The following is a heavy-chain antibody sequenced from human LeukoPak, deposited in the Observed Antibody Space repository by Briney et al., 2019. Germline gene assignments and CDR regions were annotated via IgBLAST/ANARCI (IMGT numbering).Heavy chain of an antibody. CDR3: AKTLAFSSSWTYYYYYYMDV. Sequence: GGSLRLSCAASGFTFSSYGMHWVRQAPGKGLEWVAVISYDGSNKYYADSVKGRFTISGDNSKNTLYLQMNSLRAEDTAVYYCAKTLAFSSSWTYYYYYYMDVWGKGTTVTVSS. D-gene: IGHD6-13*01. CDR1: GFTFSSYG. CDR2: ISYDGSNK. V-gene: IGHV3-30*18. J-gene: IGHJ6*03.